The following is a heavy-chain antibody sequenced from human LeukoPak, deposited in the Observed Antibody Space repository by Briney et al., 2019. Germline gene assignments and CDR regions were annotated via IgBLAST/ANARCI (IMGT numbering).Heavy chain of an antibody. CDR3: TSWGDTTAEYFQR. CDR2: INPDGRDT. CDR1: GFTFNRCW. J-gene: IGHJ1*01. V-gene: IGHV3-7*01. Sequence: GGSLRLSCVVSGFTFNRCWMNWVRQAPGKGLEWVAHINPDGRDTYYVDSVKGRFTISRDNAQNSMYLQMNSLRVEDTAVYYCTSWGDTTAEYFQRWGQGTLVTVST. D-gene: IGHD2-21*02.